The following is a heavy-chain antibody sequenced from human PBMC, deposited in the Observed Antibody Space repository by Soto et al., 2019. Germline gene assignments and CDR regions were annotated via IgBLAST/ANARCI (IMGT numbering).Heavy chain of an antibody. V-gene: IGHV3-30*18. J-gene: IGHJ4*02. CDR1: GFTFSSYG. Sequence: PGGSLRLSCAASGFTFSSYGMHWVRQAPGKGLEWVAVISYDGSNKYYADSVKGRFTISRDNSKNTLYLQMNSLRAEDTAVYYCAKAPSYGDYVHDYWGQGTLVTVSS. CDR3: AKAPSYGDYVHDY. D-gene: IGHD4-17*01. CDR2: ISYDGSNK.